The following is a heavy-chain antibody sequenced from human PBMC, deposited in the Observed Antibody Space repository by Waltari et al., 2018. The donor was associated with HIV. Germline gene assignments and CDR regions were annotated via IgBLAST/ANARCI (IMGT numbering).Heavy chain of an antibody. Sequence: EVQLVESGGGLVKPGGSLRRSGAASGLTLSSYWLSWVRQAPGKGLEWVANIKQDGSEKYYVDSVKGRFTISRDNAKNSLYLQMNSLRAEDTAVYYCARRVTGVFDYWGQGTLVTVSS. CDR1: GLTLSSYW. CDR3: ARRVTGVFDY. J-gene: IGHJ4*02. D-gene: IGHD4-4*01. CDR2: IKQDGSEK. V-gene: IGHV3-7*01.